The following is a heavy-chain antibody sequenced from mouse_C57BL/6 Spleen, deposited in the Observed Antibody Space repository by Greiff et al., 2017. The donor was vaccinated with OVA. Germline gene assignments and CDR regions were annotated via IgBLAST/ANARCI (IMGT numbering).Heavy chain of an antibody. CDR3: ARYDGSSYWYFDV. V-gene: IGHV7-3*01. J-gene: IGHJ1*03. CDR2: IRNKANGYTT. D-gene: IGHD1-1*01. CDR1: GFTFTDYY. Sequence: DVHLVESGGGLVQPGGSLSLSCAASGFTFTDYYMSWVRHPPGKALEWLGFIRNKANGYTTEYSASVKGRFTISRDNSQSILYLQMNALRAEDSATYYCARYDGSSYWYFDVWGTGTTVTVSS.